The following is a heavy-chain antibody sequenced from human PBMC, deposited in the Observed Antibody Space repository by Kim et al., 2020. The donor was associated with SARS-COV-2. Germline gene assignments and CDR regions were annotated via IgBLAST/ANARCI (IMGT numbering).Heavy chain of an antibody. Sequence: ASVKVSCKASGYTFTSNHIHWVRQAPGQGLEWMGMITPSGDITHYSQSFQGRLTLTTDTSTSTVYMELSSLRSEDTAVYFCVRDLSGGWTFDYWGQGTLVTVSS. D-gene: IGHD2-15*01. CDR1: GYTFTSNH. CDR2: ITPSGDIT. CDR3: VRDLSGGWTFDY. J-gene: IGHJ4*02. V-gene: IGHV1-46*01.